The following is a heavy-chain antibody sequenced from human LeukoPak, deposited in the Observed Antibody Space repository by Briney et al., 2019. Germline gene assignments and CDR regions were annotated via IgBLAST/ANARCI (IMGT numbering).Heavy chain of an antibody. CDR3: AGDLHYYVAMDV. Sequence: GGSLRLSCEASGFTFSSYAMTWVRQAPGKGLEWVSSIGSDNKPHYSESVKGRFAISRDNSKNTLFLQLHNLRVEDTALYYCAGDLHYYVAMDVWGQGTTVTVSS. D-gene: IGHD3-10*02. CDR2: IGSDNKP. V-gene: IGHV3-23*05. J-gene: IGHJ6*02. CDR1: GFTFSSYA.